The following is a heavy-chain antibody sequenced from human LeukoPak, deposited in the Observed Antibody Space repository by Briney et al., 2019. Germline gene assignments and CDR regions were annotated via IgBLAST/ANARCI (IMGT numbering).Heavy chain of an antibody. CDR3: ARQGGEVVVVATYNWFDP. J-gene: IGHJ5*02. CDR2: IYTSGST. CDR1: GGSISSYY. Sequence: PSETLSLTCTVSGGSISSYYWSWIRQPAGKGLEWIGRIYTSGSTNYNPSLKSRVTMSVDTSKNQFSLKLSSVTAADTAVYYCARQGGEVVVVATYNWFDPWGQGTLVTVSS. V-gene: IGHV4-4*07. D-gene: IGHD2-15*01.